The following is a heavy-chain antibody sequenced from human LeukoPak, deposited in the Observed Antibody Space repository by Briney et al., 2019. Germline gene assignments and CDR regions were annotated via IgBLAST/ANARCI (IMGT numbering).Heavy chain of an antibody. CDR1: GYTFTSYG. V-gene: IGHV1-18*01. CDR2: ISTYYGNT. J-gene: IGHJ4*02. D-gene: IGHD3-10*01. CDR3: ARVYSTNYYGSGDRPFLFDY. Sequence: ASVKVSCKASGYTFTSYGFSWVRQAPGQGLEWMGWISTYYGNTNYAQKLQDRATMTTDTSTSTAYMELTSLGSDDTAVYYCARVYSTNYYGSGDRPFLFDYWGQGTVVTVSS.